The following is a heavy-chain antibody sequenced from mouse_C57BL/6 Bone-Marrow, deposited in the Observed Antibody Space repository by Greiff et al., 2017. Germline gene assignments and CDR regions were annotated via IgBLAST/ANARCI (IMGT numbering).Heavy chain of an antibody. D-gene: IGHD1-1*01. CDR1: GYTFTSYW. CDR3: ARGAYYYGSPYYFDY. J-gene: IGHJ2*01. CDR2: IHPISGST. Sequence: QVQLQQPGAELVKPGASVKLSCKASGYTFTSYWMHWVKQRPGQGLEWIGLIHPISGSTNYNEKFKSKATLTVDKSSSTAYMQLSSLPSEDSAVYYCARGAYYYGSPYYFDYWGQGTTLTVSS. V-gene: IGHV1-64*01.